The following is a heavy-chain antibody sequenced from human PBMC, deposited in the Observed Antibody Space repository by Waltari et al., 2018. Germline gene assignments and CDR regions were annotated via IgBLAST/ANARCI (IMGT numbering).Heavy chain of an antibody. V-gene: IGHV3-66*01. CDR2: IYSDDRT. J-gene: IGHJ4*02. CDR3: AKDAGPVAAEGDY. CDR1: CCTVRGNY. Sequence: EVQLVESGGGLVQPGGSLRLACAAACCTVRGNYISRVRQAPGKGLEWVSRIYSDDRTYYADSVKGRFTISRDNYKNTVYLQMSRLRVEDTAVYYCAKDAGPVAAEGDYWGQGTLVTVSS. D-gene: IGHD6-19*01.